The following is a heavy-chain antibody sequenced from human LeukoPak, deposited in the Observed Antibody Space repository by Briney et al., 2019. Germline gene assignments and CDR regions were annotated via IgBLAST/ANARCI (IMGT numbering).Heavy chain of an antibody. CDR2: IYASGTT. Sequence: PSETLSLTCTVSGGPISSQYWSWIRQPAGKGLEWIGRIYASGTTSYTPSLKSRVTMSVDTSQTQLSLKLGSVTAADTALYYCARESDSSGYYLRYYFDYWGQGTLVTVSS. V-gene: IGHV4-4*07. CDR3: ARESDSSGYYLRYYFDY. D-gene: IGHD3-22*01. J-gene: IGHJ4*02. CDR1: GGPISSQY.